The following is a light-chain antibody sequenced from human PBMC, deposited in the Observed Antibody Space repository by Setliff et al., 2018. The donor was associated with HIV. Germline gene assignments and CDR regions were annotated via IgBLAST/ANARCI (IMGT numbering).Light chain of an antibody. CDR1: SSDVGSYNL. CDR3: CSYAGSNTFV. CDR2: EVS. V-gene: IGLV2-23*02. J-gene: IGLJ1*01. Sequence: SVLTQPASVSGSPGQSITISCTGTSSDVGSYNLVSWYQQHPGKAPKLMIYEVSKRPSGVSNRFSGSKSGNTASLTISGLQAEDEADYYCCSYAGSNTFVFGTGTKVTVL.